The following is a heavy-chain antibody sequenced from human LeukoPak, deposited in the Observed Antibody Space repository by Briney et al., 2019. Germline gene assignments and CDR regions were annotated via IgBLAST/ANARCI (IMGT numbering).Heavy chain of an antibody. D-gene: IGHD3-10*01. J-gene: IGHJ4*02. V-gene: IGHV4-34*01. Sequence: PSETLSLTCAVYGGSFSGYYWSWIRQPPGKGLEWIGEINHSGSTNYNPSLKSRVPISVGTSKNQFSLKLSSVTAADTAVYYCARRLVWLGVDFDYWGQGTLVTVSS. CDR1: GGSFSGYY. CDR2: INHSGST. CDR3: ARRLVWLGVDFDY.